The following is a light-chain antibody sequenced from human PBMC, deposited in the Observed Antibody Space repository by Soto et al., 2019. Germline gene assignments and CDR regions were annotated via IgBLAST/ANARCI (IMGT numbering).Light chain of an antibody. CDR3: QQSYSTRT. CDR1: QGIRND. V-gene: IGKV1-6*01. CDR2: AAS. J-gene: IGKJ1*01. Sequence: AIQITQSPSSPSASVGERVNISCRASQGIRNDLAWYQQKPGKAPNLLIFAASNLQSGLPSRFSGSGSGTDSTLTISRLQPEDFATYDRQQSYSTRTFGQGTKVDI.